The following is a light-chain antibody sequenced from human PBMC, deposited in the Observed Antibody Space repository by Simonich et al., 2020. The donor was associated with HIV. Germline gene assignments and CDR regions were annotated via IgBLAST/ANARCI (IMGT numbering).Light chain of an antibody. CDR2: EVS. V-gene: IGLV2-11*01. CDR3: CSYAGSSTYVV. Sequence: QSALTQPRSVSGSPGQSVTISCTGTSSDVGGYNFVSWYQHYPGKAPKHMIYEVSKRPSEVPDRFSGSKSANTASLTITGLQAEDEADYCCCSYAGSSTYVVFGGGTKLTVL. CDR1: SSDVGGYNF. J-gene: IGLJ2*01.